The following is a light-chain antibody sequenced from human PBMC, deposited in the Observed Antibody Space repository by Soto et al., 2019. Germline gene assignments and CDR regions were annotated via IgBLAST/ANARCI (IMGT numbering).Light chain of an antibody. CDR1: TSDVGGYNY. Sequence: QSALTQPRSVSGSPGQSVTISCAGTTSDVGGYNYVSWYQQHPGKAPKVMIYDVSKRPSGVPDRFSGSKSGNTASLTISGLQADDEADYYCCSYAGGYTYVFGTGTKLTVL. V-gene: IGLV2-11*01. J-gene: IGLJ1*01. CDR3: CSYAGGYTYV. CDR2: DVS.